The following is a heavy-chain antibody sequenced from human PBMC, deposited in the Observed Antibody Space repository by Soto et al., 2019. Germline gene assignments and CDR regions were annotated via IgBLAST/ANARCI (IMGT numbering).Heavy chain of an antibody. CDR3: ARVGGAYCGGDCYTDY. CDR2: ISSSSSYI. J-gene: IGHJ4*02. D-gene: IGHD2-21*02. Sequence: GGSLRLSCAASGFTFSSYSMNWVRQAPGKGLEWVSSISSSSSYIYYADSVKGRFTISRDNAKNSLHLQMNSLRAEDTAVYYCARVGGAYCGGDCYTDYWGQGTLVTVSS. CDR1: GFTFSSYS. V-gene: IGHV3-21*01.